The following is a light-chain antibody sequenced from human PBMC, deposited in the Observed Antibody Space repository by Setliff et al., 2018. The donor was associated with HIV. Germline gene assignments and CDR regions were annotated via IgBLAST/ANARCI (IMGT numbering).Light chain of an antibody. CDR3: CSYAGTDTYI. Sequence: QSVLTQPRSVSGSPGQSVTFSCTGSSSDVGAYNFVSWYQQHPGKAPKLIIYDVNKRPSGVPDRFSGSKSGDAASLTISGLQSEDEADYYCCSYAGTDTYIFGTGTKGTV. J-gene: IGLJ1*01. CDR2: DVN. CDR1: SSDVGAYNF. V-gene: IGLV2-11*01.